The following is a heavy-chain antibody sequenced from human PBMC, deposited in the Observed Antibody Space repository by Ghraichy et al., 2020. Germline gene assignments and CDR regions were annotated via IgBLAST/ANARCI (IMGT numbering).Heavy chain of an antibody. CDR1: GFAFSTYA. CDR3: ANGGSGSVWDDSYYMMDV. CDR2: ISGSDPST. Sequence: GGSLRLSCAASGFAFSTYAMSWVRQAPGKGLEWVSSISGSDPSTYYADSVRGRFTISRDNSKNTLYLQMNSLTAEDTAVYYCANGGSGSVWDDSYYMMDVWGQGTTVTVSS. V-gene: IGHV3-23*01. J-gene: IGHJ6*02. D-gene: IGHD3-10*01.